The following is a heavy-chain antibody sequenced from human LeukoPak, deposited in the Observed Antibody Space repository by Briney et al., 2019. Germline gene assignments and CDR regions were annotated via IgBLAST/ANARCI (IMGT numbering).Heavy chain of an antibody. CDR2: ISSSGSAI. CDR3: AKEPREYCSSTSCPNWFDS. Sequence: GGSLRLCCVASGFTFIDYYMNWVRQAPGKGLECVSHISSSGSAIHYADSVKGRFTISIDNSENTLFLQMNSLRAEDTAVYYCAKEPREYCSSTSCPNWFDSWGQGNLVTVSS. D-gene: IGHD2-2*01. J-gene: IGHJ5*01. V-gene: IGHV3-48*03. CDR1: GFTFIDYY.